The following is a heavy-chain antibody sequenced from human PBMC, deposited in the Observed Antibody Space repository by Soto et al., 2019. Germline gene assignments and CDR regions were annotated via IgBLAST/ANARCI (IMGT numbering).Heavy chain of an antibody. J-gene: IGHJ3*02. D-gene: IGHD4-17*01. V-gene: IGHV3-30*18. CDR2: ISYDGSNK. CDR1: GFTFSSYG. Sequence: QVQLVESGGGVVQPGRSLRLSCAASGFTFSSYGMHWVRQAPGKGLEWVAVISYDGSNKYYADSVKGRFTISRDNSKNTLYLQMNSLRAEDTAVYYCAKNLRDYGDFLDAFDIWGQGTMVTVSS. CDR3: AKNLRDYGDFLDAFDI.